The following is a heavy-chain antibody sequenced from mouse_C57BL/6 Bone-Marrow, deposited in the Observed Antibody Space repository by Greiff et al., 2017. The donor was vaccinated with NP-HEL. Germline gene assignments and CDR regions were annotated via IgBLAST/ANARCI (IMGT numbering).Heavy chain of an antibody. CDR2: IRSKSNNYAT. V-gene: IGHV10-1*01. Sequence: GGGLVQPKGSLKLSCAASGFSFNTYAMNWVRQAPGKGLEWVARIRSKSNNYATYYADSVKDRFTISRDDSESMLYLQMNNLKTEDTAMYYCVRQDYSNYYAMDYWGQGTSVTVSS. CDR3: VRQDYSNYYAMDY. D-gene: IGHD2-5*01. CDR1: GFSFNTYA. J-gene: IGHJ4*01.